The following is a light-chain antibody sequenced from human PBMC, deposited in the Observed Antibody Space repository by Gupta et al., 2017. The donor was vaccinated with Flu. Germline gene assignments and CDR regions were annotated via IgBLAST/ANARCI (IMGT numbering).Light chain of an antibody. V-gene: IGLV3-21*02. Sequence: VSVAPGQTAKITCGGNSVGSKRMHWYQQKPGQAPVLVLYDDSDRPSGIPERLSGSKYGNTATLTISRVEAGDEADVGCQMWDSSSEQVVFGGGTKMTVL. CDR1: SVGSKR. J-gene: IGLJ3*02. CDR2: DDS. CDR3: QMWDSSSEQVV.